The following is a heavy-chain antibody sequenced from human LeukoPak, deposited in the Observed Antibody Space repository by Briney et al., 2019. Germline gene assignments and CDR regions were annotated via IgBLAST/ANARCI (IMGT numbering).Heavy chain of an antibody. Sequence: GGSLRLSCAASGFTVSSNYMSWVRQAPGKGLEWVSSINYSGGSTYYADSVKGRFTISRDNSKNTLYLQMNSLRAEDTAVYYCAKGTMVRGADDWGQGTLVTVSS. CDR3: AKGTMVRGADD. J-gene: IGHJ4*02. D-gene: IGHD3-10*01. V-gene: IGHV3-23*01. CDR1: GFTVSSNY. CDR2: INYSGGST.